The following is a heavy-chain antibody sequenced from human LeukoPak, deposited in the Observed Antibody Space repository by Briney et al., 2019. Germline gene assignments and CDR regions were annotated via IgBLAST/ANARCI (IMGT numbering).Heavy chain of an antibody. Sequence: ASVKVSCKASGYTFTSYDINWVRQATGQGLEWMGWMNPNSGNTGYAQKFQGRVTMTRNTSISTAYMELSSLRSEDTAVYYCARVAYRYRSGGSCYSGLGYWGQGTLVTVSS. CDR1: GYTFTSYD. J-gene: IGHJ4*02. CDR3: ARVAYRYRSGGSCYSGLGY. CDR2: MNPNSGNT. D-gene: IGHD2-15*01. V-gene: IGHV1-8*01.